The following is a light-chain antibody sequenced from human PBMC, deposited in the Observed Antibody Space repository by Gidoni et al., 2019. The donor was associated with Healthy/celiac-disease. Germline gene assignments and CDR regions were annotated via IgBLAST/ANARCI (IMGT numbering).Light chain of an antibody. CDR1: QRGSSN. Sequence: ELVMTQSPATLSVSPGERATLSCRASQRGSSNFAWYQQKPGQAPRLLIYGASTRATGIPARFSGSGSGTEFTLTISSLQSEDFAVYYCQQYNNWPPLTFGGGTKVEIK. V-gene: IGKV3-15*01. J-gene: IGKJ4*01. CDR3: QQYNNWPPLT. CDR2: GAS.